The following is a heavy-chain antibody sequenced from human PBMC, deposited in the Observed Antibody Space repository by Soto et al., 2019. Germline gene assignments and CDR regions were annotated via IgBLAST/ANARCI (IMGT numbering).Heavy chain of an antibody. CDR1: GGSISSGDSY. CDR2: LYYCVST. CDR3: ARVFYVLRSGNKWFDP. Sequence: SESLSLTCTVSGGSISSGDSYCSCIRQPPGKGLAWRGSLYYCVSTYYNPSLKSRVTISVDTSKNQFSLKLSSVTAADTAVYYCARVFYVLRSGNKWFDPCGQGTLVTVS. J-gene: IGHJ5*02. V-gene: IGHV4-30-4*01. D-gene: IGHD2-15*01.